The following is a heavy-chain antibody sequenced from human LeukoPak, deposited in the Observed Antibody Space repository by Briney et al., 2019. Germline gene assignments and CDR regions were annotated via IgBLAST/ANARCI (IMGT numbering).Heavy chain of an antibody. CDR1: GFTFSPYS. J-gene: IGHJ6*02. V-gene: IGHV3-21*01. CDR2: ISSGSDSI. CDR3: ARGGIAAAGTVFWAVDYYYGMDV. D-gene: IGHD6-13*01. Sequence: GGSLRLSCAASGFTFSPYSMNCVRQATGKGVDWVSSISSGSDSIFYADSVRDRCTISRDNAKNSLYLQMNSLRAEDTAVYYCARGGIAAAGTVFWAVDYYYGMDVWGQGTTVTVSS.